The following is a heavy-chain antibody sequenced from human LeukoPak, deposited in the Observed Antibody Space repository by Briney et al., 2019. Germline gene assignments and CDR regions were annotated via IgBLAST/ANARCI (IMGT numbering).Heavy chain of an antibody. J-gene: IGHJ6*03. Sequence: ASVKVSCKASQYTFTGYYIHWVRQAPGQGLEWMGWINPNSGGINYAQKFQGRVTMTRDTSISTAYMELISLRSDDTAVYYCARNGGSYDYYYMDVWGKGTTVSVSS. CDR1: QYTFTGYY. CDR3: ARNGGSYDYYYMDV. V-gene: IGHV1-2*02. D-gene: IGHD1-26*01. CDR2: INPNSGGI.